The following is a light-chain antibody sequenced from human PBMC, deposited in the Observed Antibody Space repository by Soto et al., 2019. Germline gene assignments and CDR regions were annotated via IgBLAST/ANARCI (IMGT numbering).Light chain of an antibody. CDR2: KAS. V-gene: IGKV1-5*03. CDR1: QSISSW. J-gene: IGKJ1*01. CDR3: QQYNSYSWT. Sequence: DIQMTQSPSTLSASVGDRVTITCRASQSISSWLAWYQQKPGKAPKLLIYKASSLESGIPSRFSGSGSGTEFTRTISILKPDEFATYYFQQYNSYSWTFGQWTNFDIK.